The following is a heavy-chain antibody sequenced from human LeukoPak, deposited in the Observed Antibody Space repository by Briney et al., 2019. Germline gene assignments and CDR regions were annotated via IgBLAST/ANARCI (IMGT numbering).Heavy chain of an antibody. J-gene: IGHJ4*02. V-gene: IGHV4-59*08. CDR3: ARHEQDYGSGSYPLGH. CDR2: IYYIGNT. Sequence: SETLSLTCTVSGGSISSYYWSWIRQPPGKGLEWIGYIYYIGNTNYNPSLKSRVTISVDTSKNQFSLQLRSVTAADTAVYYCARHEQDYGSGSYPLGHWGQGTLVTVSS. CDR1: GGSISSYY. D-gene: IGHD3-10*01.